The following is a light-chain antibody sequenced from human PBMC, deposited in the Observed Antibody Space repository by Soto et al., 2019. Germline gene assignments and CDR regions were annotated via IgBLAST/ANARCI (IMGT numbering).Light chain of an antibody. CDR1: SSDVGGYNY. CDR3: SSYAGSNNFGV. J-gene: IGLJ1*01. Sequence: QSVLTQPPSASGSLGQSVTISCTGTSSDVGGYNYVSWYQQHPGKAPKLMIYEVSKRPSGVPDRFSGSKSGNTASLTVSGLQAEDEADYYCSSYAGSNNFGVFGTGTKVTVL. V-gene: IGLV2-8*01. CDR2: EVS.